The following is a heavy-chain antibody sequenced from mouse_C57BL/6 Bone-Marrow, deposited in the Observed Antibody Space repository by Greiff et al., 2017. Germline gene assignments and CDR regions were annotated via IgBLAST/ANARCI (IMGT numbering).Heavy chain of an antibody. CDR3: RRRGSYYYGSSGYFDV. Sequence: VQLVETGGGLVRPGNSLKLSCVTSGFTFSNYRMHWLRQPPGKRLEWIAVITVKSDNYGANYAESVKGRFAISRDDSKSGVYREMNRVREEDMATYVCRRRGSYYYGSSGYFDVWGTGTTGTVSS. CDR2: ITVKSDNYGA. D-gene: IGHD1-1*01. CDR1: GFTFSNYR. V-gene: IGHV13-2*01. J-gene: IGHJ1*03.